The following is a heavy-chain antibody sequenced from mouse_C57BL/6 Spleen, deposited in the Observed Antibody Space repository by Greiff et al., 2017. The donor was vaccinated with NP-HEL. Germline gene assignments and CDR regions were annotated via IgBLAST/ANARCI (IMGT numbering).Heavy chain of an antibody. CDR2: INPNNGGT. CDR3: ASPYGNWYFDV. D-gene: IGHD2-1*01. Sequence: EVQLQQSGPELVKPGASVKISCKASGYTFTDYYMNWVKQSHGKSLEWIGDINPNNGGTSYNQKFKGKATLTVDKSSSTAYMELRSLTSEDSAVYYCASPYGNWYFDVWGTGTTVTVSS. CDR1: GYTFTDYY. J-gene: IGHJ1*03. V-gene: IGHV1-26*01.